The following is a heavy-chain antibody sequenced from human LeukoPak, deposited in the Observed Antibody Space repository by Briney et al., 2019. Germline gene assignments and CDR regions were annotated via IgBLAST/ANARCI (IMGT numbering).Heavy chain of an antibody. J-gene: IGHJ4*02. CDR3: AMYSGTYWTFDY. V-gene: IGHV3-48*03. CDR2: ISSSGTTI. Sequence: PGGSLRLSCAASGFTFRSYGMNWVRQAPGKGLEWVSYISSSGTTIYYADSVKGRFTISRDNAKNSLYLQMNSLRAEDTAVYYCAMYSGTYWTFDYWGLGTLVTVSS. CDR1: GFTFRSYG. D-gene: IGHD1-26*01.